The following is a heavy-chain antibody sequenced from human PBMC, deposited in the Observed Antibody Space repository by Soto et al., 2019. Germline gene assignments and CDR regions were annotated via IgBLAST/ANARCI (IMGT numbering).Heavy chain of an antibody. CDR1: GFTFKSYA. CDR2: ISYDDGSHK. V-gene: IGHV3-30*18. J-gene: IGHJ4*02. D-gene: IGHD3-22*01. CDR3: VKPPLSGDYERNGYYFDY. Sequence: QVQLVESGGGVVQPGRSLRLSCAASGFTFKSYAMHWVRQAPGKGLEWVAFISYDDGSHKYYADSVKGRFTISRDNSKXTXXLQMNSLRVEDTALYYCVKPPLSGDYERNGYYFDYWGQGTLVTVSS.